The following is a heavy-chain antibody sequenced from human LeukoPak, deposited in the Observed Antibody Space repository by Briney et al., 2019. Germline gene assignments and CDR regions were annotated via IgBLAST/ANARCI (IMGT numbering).Heavy chain of an antibody. CDR1: GYTLTELS. J-gene: IGHJ3*02. D-gene: IGHD2-2*02. CDR2: FDLEDGET. CDR3: ATSVVPAAIQLHGAFDI. Sequence: ASVKVSCKVSGYTLTELSMYWVRQAPGKGLEWMGGFDLEDGETIYAQKFQGRVTMTEDTSTDTAYIELSRLRSEDTAVYYCATSVVPAAIQLHGAFDIWGQGTMVTVSS. V-gene: IGHV1-24*01.